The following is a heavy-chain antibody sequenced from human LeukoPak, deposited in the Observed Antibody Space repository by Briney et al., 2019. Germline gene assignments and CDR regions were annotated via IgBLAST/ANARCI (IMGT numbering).Heavy chain of an antibody. J-gene: IGHJ3*02. V-gene: IGHV3-7*01. CDR1: GFPFNTYW. Sequence: GGSLRLSCAASGFPFNTYWMTWVRQAPGRGLEWVANIKEDGSEKFYVDSVKGRFTISRDNARNSLFLQMTSLRAEDTALYYCAPEVWELQGASDIWGQGTMVTVSS. D-gene: IGHD1-7*01. CDR2: IKEDGSEK. CDR3: APEVWELQGASDI.